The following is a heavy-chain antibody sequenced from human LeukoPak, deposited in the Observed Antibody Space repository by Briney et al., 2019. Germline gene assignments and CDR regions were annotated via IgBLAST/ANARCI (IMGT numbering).Heavy chain of an antibody. Sequence: GGSLRLSCAVSGLTFNNYAMSWVRQAPGKGLDWVSTISNSGDGTYYADSVKGRFAVSRDNSKNTVYLQLNSLSAEDTAVYYCYGEGYWGQGTLVTISS. CDR2: ISNSGDGT. D-gene: IGHD4/OR15-4a*01. CDR3: YGEGY. J-gene: IGHJ4*02. V-gene: IGHV3-23*01. CDR1: GLTFNNYA.